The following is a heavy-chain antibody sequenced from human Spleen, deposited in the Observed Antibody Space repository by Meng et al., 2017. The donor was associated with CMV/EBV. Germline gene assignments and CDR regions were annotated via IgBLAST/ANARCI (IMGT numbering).Heavy chain of an antibody. J-gene: IGHJ6*02. CDR1: GYTFTSYY. Sequence: ASAKVSCKASGYTFTSYYIHWVRQAPGQGLEWMGWINPNGGGTNYAQKFQGRVTMTRDTSISTAYMELSRLRSDDTAVYYCAGVVPAAIRGYYYYGMDVWGQGTTVTVSS. CDR3: AGVVPAAIRGYYYYGMDV. CDR2: INPNGGGT. D-gene: IGHD2-2*02. V-gene: IGHV1-2*02.